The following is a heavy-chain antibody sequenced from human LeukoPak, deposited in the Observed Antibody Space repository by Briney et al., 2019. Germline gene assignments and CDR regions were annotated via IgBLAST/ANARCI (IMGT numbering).Heavy chain of an antibody. D-gene: IGHD2-2*01. Sequence: GGSLRLSCAASGFTFSTYWMSWVRQAPGKGLEWVANIKQDGSEKYYVDSVKGRFTISRDNAKNSLYLQMNSLRAEDTAVYYCARGWGYCSSTSCYYYYYYMDVWGKGTTVTVSS. J-gene: IGHJ6*03. CDR3: ARGWGYCSSTSCYYYYYYMDV. V-gene: IGHV3-7*01. CDR1: GFTFSTYW. CDR2: IKQDGSEK.